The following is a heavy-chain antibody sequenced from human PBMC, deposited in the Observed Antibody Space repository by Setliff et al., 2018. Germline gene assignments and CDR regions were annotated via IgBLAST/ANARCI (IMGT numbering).Heavy chain of an antibody. CDR2: IKQDGSEK. CDR3: ARDRGSGSYFLRYFDY. V-gene: IGHV3-7*01. CDR1: GFTFSRYW. Sequence: GGSLRLSCVASGFTFSRYWMSWVRQAPGKGLEWVANIKQDGSEKDYVDSVKGRLTISRDNAKKSLYLQMNSLRAEDTAVYYCARDRGSGSYFLRYFDYWGQGTLVTVSS. J-gene: IGHJ4*02. D-gene: IGHD1-26*01.